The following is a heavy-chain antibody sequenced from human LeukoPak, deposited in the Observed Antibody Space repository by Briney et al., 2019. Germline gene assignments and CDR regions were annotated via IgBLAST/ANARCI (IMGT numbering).Heavy chain of an antibody. V-gene: IGHV3-23*01. J-gene: IGHJ4*02. D-gene: IGHD5-18*01. CDR3: AKGDKPVIAMVKFDY. Sequence: GGSLRLSCAASGFTFSSYAMSWVRQAPGKGLEWVSAISGSGGNTYYADSVKGRFTISRDNSKNTLYMQMNSLRAEDTAVYYCAKGDKPVIAMVKFDYWGQGTLVTVSS. CDR1: GFTFSSYA. CDR2: ISGSGGNT.